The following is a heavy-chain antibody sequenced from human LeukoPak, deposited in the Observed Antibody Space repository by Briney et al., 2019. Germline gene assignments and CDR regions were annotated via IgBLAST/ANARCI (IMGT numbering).Heavy chain of an antibody. CDR1: GYSISSGYY. V-gene: IGHV4-38-2*02. CDR2: IYHSGST. CDR3: ARDLDPREMATLSFDS. J-gene: IGHJ5*01. D-gene: IGHD5-24*01. Sequence: SETLSLTCTVSGYSISSGYYWGWIRQPPGKGLEWIGSIYHSGSTYYNPSLKSRVTISVDTSKNQFSLKLSSVTAADTAVYYCARDLDPREMATLSFDSWGQGTLVTVSS.